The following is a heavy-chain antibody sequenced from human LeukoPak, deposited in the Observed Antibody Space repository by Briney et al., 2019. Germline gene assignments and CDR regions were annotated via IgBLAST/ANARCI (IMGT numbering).Heavy chain of an antibody. Sequence: PGGSLRLSCAASGFTFSSYGMHWVRQAPGKGLEWVAVIWYDGSNKYYADSVKGRFTISRDNSKNTLYLQMNSLRAEDTAVYYCAKAGYGSGILYYYGMDVWGQGTTVTVSS. CDR3: AKAGYGSGILYYYGMDV. J-gene: IGHJ6*02. D-gene: IGHD3-10*01. CDR1: GFTFSSYG. V-gene: IGHV3-30*02. CDR2: IWYDGSNK.